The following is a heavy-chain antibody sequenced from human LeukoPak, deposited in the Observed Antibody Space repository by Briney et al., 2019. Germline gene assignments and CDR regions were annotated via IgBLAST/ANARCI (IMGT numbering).Heavy chain of an antibody. CDR2: INHSGST. CDR3: ARVVPANYYYMDV. CDR1: GGSFSGYY. Sequence: SETLSLTCAVYGGSFSGYYWSWIRQPPGKGLEWIGEINHSGSTNYNPSLKSRVTISVDTSKNQFSLKLSSVTAADTAVYYCARVVPANYYYMDVWGKGTTVTVSS. V-gene: IGHV4-34*01. J-gene: IGHJ6*03. D-gene: IGHD2-2*01.